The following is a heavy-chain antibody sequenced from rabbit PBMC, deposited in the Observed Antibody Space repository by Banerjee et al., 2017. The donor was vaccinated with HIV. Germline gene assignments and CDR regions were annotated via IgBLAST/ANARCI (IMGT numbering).Heavy chain of an antibody. CDR1: GFSFSNSYY. J-gene: IGHJ6*01. V-gene: IGHV1S40*01. CDR2: IYAGSNGST. CDR3: ARGYVSSSANYIDGMDL. D-gene: IGHD1-1*01. Sequence: QSLEESGGDLVKPGASLTLTCTASGFSFSNSYYMCWVRQAPGKGLEWIACIYAGSNGSTYYASWAKGRFTISKTSSTTVTLQMTSLTAADTATYFCARGYVSSSANYIDGMDLWGPGTLVTVS.